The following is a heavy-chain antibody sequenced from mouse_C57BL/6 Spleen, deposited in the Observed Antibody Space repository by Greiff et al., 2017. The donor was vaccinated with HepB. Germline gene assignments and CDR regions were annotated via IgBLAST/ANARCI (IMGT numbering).Heavy chain of an antibody. D-gene: IGHD4-1*01. CDR1: GFTFSSYA. CDR2: ISDGGSYT. CDR3: ARDGGLGPFAY. J-gene: IGHJ3*01. V-gene: IGHV5-4*01. Sequence: EVQVVESGGGLVKPGGSLKLSCAASGFTFSSYAMSWVRQTPEKRLEWVATISDGGSYTYYPDNVKGRFTISRDNAKNNLYLQMSHLKSEDTAMYYCARDGGLGPFAYWGQGTLVTVSA.